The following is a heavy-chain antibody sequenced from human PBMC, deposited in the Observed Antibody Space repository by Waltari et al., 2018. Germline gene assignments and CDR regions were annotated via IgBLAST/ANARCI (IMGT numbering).Heavy chain of an antibody. CDR1: GFTFSSYA. V-gene: IGHV3-30-3*01. CDR3: ARAIIGYCSSTSCYEAPLDY. Sequence: LSCAASGFTFSSYAMHWVRQAPGKGLEWVAVISYDGSNKYYADSVKGRFTISRDNSKNTLYLQMNSLRAEDTAVYYCARAIIGYCSSTSCYEAPLDYWGQGTLVTVSS. J-gene: IGHJ4*02. D-gene: IGHD2-2*01. CDR2: ISYDGSNK.